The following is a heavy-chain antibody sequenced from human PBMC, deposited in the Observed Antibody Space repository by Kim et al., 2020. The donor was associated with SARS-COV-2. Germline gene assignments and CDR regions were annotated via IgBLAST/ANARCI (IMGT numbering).Heavy chain of an antibody. Sequence: APKLQGRVTMTPETSTSTAYMELRSLRSDDTAVYYCARDLIAVAGIHGHWGQGTLVTVSS. D-gene: IGHD6-19*01. CDR3: ARDLIAVAGIHGH. V-gene: IGHV1-18*01. J-gene: IGHJ4*02.